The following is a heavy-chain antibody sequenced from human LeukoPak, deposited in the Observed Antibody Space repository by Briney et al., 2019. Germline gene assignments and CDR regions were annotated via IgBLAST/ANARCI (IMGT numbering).Heavy chain of an antibody. V-gene: IGHV4-31*03. J-gene: IGHJ4*02. Sequence: PSETLSPTCTVSGGSISSGGYYWSWIRQHPGKGLEWIGYIYYSGSTYYNPSLKSRVTISVDTSKNQFSLKLSSVTAADTAVYYCARVLQWLGRFDYWGQGTLVTVSS. CDR1: GGSISSGGYY. CDR3: ARVLQWLGRFDY. D-gene: IGHD6-19*01. CDR2: IYYSGST.